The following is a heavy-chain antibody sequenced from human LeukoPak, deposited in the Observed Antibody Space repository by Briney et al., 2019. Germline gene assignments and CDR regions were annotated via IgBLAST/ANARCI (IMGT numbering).Heavy chain of an antibody. J-gene: IGHJ4*02. CDR1: GSSFTKHW. D-gene: IGHD6-19*01. Sequence: PGESLKISCETSGSSFTKHWIGWVRQTPGKGLEWMGIIYPGDSESRYSPSFQGQVTISADSSINTAYLHWSSLRASDTGMYYCATLKSGWYLGDHWGQGTLVSVSS. CDR2: IYPGDSES. V-gene: IGHV5-51*01. CDR3: ATLKSGWYLGDH.